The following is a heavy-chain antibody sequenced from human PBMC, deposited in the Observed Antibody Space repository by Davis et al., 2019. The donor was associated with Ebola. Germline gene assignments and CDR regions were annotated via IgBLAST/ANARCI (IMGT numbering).Heavy chain of an antibody. Sequence: SEILSLTCTVSGGSISSYYWSWIRQHPGKGLEWIGYIYYSGSTYYNPSLKSRVTISVDTSKNQFSLKLSSVTAADTAVYYCARAAAIFGVGSNYGMDVWGQGTTVTVSS. J-gene: IGHJ6*02. CDR3: ARAAAIFGVGSNYGMDV. D-gene: IGHD3-3*01. CDR1: GGSISSYY. CDR2: IYYSGST. V-gene: IGHV4-59*06.